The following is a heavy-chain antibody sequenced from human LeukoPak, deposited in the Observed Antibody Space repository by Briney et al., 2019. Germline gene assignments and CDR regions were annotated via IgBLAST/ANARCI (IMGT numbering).Heavy chain of an antibody. CDR3: ALISYCTTITCYYLDY. CDR2: ISGHNGNT. V-gene: IGHV1-18*01. CDR1: GYTFTSYA. D-gene: IGHD2-8*01. J-gene: IGHJ4*02. Sequence: ASVKVSCKASGYTFTSYAISWVRQAPGQGLEWMGWISGHNGNTNYAQNLQGRVTMTTDTSTSTAYMELRSLRFDDTAVYYCALISYCTTITCYYLDYWGQGTLVTVSS.